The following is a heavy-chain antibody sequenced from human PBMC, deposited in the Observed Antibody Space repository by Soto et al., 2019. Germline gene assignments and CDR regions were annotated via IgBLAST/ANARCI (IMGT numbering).Heavy chain of an antibody. CDR2: IYWNDDK. D-gene: IGHD6-6*01. V-gene: IGHV2-5*01. CDR1: GFSLSTTGEG. CDR3: AQVDDVAALFAY. Sequence: QITLKESGPTLVKPTQTLTLTCTFAGFSLSTTGEGVGWIRQPPGKALEWLAVIYWNDDKSYSPSLKSRLTLIKDTSKQQVVLTMMNMAPVDTGTYYCAQVDDVAALFAYLGQGTLVTVSS. J-gene: IGHJ4*02.